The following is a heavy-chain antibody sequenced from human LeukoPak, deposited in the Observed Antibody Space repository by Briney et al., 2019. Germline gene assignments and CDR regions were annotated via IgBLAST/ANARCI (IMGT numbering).Heavy chain of an antibody. CDR1: GFTVSSNY. CDR3: ARDQVSGGFTFFDY. J-gene: IGHJ4*02. D-gene: IGHD2-8*02. V-gene: IGHV3-53*01. CDR2: IYSGGST. Sequence: GGSLRLSCAASGFTVSSNYMSWVRQAPGKGLEWVSVIYSGGSTYYADSVKGRFTISGDNSKNTLYLQMNSLRAEDTAVYYCARDQVSGGFTFFDYWGQGTLVTVSS.